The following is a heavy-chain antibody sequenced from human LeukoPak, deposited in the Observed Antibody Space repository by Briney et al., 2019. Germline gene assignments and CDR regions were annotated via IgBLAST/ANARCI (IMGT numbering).Heavy chain of an antibody. CDR2: IFTSGGT. CDR1: SGSISSGSYY. Sequence: SETLSLTCTVSSGSISSGSYYWSWIRQPAGKGLEWIGGIFTSGGTNYNPSLKSRVTISVDTSKNQFSLKLNSVTAADAAVYYCAREESGYCDGGSCPYYFDYWGQGTLVTVSS. CDR3: AREESGYCDGGSCPYYFDY. J-gene: IGHJ4*02. D-gene: IGHD2-15*01. V-gene: IGHV4-61*02.